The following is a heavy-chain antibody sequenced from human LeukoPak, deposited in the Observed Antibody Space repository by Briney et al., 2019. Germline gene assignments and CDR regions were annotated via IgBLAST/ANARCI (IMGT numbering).Heavy chain of an antibody. V-gene: IGHV4-59*08. J-gene: IGHJ4*02. CDR2: IYYSGST. CDR1: GGSISSYY. Sequence: SETLSLTCTVSGGSISSYYWSWIRQPPGKGLEWIGYIYYSGSTNYNPSLKSRVTISVDTSKNQFSLKLSSVTAADTAVYYCARNGRYYGSGSYYYFDYWGQGTLVTVSS. CDR3: ARNGRYYGSGSYYYFDY. D-gene: IGHD3-10*01.